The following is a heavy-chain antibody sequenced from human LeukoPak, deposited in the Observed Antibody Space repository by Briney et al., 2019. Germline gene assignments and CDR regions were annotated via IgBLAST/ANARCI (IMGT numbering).Heavy chain of an antibody. CDR1: GFTFSDYY. Sequence: GGSLRLSCAASGFTFSDYYMSWIRQAPGKGLEWVSYIISSGSTIYYADSVKGRFTISRDNAKNSLYLQMNSLRAEDTAVYYCARDDYYDSSGYFDYWGQGTLVTVSS. D-gene: IGHD3-22*01. V-gene: IGHV3-11*01. J-gene: IGHJ4*02. CDR2: IISSGSTI. CDR3: ARDDYYDSSGYFDY.